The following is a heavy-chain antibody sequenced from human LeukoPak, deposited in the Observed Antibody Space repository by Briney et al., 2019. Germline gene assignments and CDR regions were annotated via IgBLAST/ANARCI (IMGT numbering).Heavy chain of an antibody. D-gene: IGHD2-2*01. CDR3: ARGYCSSTSCYYYYYYYMDV. J-gene: IGHJ6*03. Sequence: PSETLCLTCTVSGGSISSYYWSWNRQPPGKGLEWIGYIYYSGSTNYNPSLKSRVTISVDTSKNQFSLKLSSVTAADTAVYYCARGYCSSTSCYYYYYYYMDVWGKGTTVTVSS. CDR2: IYYSGST. CDR1: GGSISSYY. V-gene: IGHV4-59*01.